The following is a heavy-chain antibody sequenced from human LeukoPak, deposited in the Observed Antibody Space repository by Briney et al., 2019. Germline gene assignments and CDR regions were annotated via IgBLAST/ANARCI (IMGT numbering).Heavy chain of an antibody. CDR2: IFSGGST. D-gene: IGHD3-22*01. J-gene: IGHJ4*02. CDR3: ARDSRDYYDSTS. V-gene: IGHV3-66*01. CDR1: GFTVSSNY. Sequence: GGSLRLSCAASGFTVSSNYMSWVRQAPGKGLKWVSVIFSGGSTYYADSVKGRFTISRDNSKNTLYLQMNSLRAEDTAVYYCARDSRDYYDSTSWGQGTLVTVSS.